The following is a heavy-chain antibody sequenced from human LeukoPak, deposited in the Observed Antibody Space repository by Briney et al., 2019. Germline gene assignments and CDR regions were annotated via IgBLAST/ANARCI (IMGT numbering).Heavy chain of an antibody. Sequence: GGSLRLSCAASAFTFSSYWMSWVRQAPGKGLEWVANIKQDGSEMYYVDSVKGRFTISRDNARNSLYLQMNNLRAEDTAVYYCARQYTGSSSYFDYWGQGTLVTVSS. CDR3: ARQYTGSSSYFDY. V-gene: IGHV3-7*03. D-gene: IGHD1-26*01. CDR2: IKQDGSEM. J-gene: IGHJ4*02. CDR1: AFTFSSYW.